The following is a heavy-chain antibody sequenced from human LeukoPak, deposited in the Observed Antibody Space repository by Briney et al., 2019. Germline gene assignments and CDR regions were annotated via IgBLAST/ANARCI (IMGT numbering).Heavy chain of an antibody. Sequence: ASVKVSCKASGYTFTAQYMHWLRQAPGQGLEWMGWINPNNGDTKYAQSFLGRVTMTRDTSTTTAYMDLSSLRSDDTAVYSCASYPRSVSTPPFDYWGQGTLVTVSS. CDR3: ASYPRSVSTPPFDY. CDR2: INPNNGDT. CDR1: GYTFTAQY. J-gene: IGHJ4*02. V-gene: IGHV1-2*02. D-gene: IGHD3-3*02.